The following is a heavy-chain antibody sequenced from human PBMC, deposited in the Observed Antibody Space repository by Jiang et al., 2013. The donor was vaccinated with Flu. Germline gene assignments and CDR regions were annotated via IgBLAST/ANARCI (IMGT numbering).Heavy chain of an antibody. D-gene: IGHD6-19*01. CDR3: ARHAPWLVGPFDY. CDR2: VYYTGDT. J-gene: IGHJ4*02. Sequence: PGLVKPSETLSLTCTVSGGSISSSTHYWGWIRQPPGKGLEWVGNVYYTGDTSYNPSLKSRVTISVDTSKNHFSLKLTSVTASDTAVYYCARHAPWLVGPFDYWGQGTLVTVSS. CDR1: GGSISSSTHY. V-gene: IGHV4-39*01.